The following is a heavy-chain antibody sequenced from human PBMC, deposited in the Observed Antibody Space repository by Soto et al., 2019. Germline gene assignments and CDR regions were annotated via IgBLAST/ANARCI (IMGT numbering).Heavy chain of an antibody. D-gene: IGHD6-19*01. CDR3: ARDLGGWYWFDP. Sequence: QVQLQESGPRLVKPSETLSLTCTVSGGSITSYYWNWIRQPPGKGLQWIGYIYSSGSTMYNPSLTSRGXXXVXXSKNQFSLKLNSVTAADTAVYYCARDLGGWYWFDPWGQGTLVTVSS. CDR1: GGSITSYY. CDR2: IYSSGST. J-gene: IGHJ5*02. V-gene: IGHV4-59*01.